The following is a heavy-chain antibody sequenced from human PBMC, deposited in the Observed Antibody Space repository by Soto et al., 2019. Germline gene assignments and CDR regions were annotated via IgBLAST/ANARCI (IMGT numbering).Heavy chain of an antibody. J-gene: IGHJ4*02. V-gene: IGHV5-51*01. Sequence: GESLKISCKGSGYSFTSYWIGWVRQMPGKGLEWMGIIYPGDSDTRYSPSFQGQVTISADKSISTAYLQWSSLKASDTAMYYCARPTYDILSGYPQYFFAYRGQGTLVTGSS. CDR3: ARPTYDILSGYPQYFFAY. D-gene: IGHD3-9*01. CDR1: GYSFTSYW. CDR2: IYPGDSDT.